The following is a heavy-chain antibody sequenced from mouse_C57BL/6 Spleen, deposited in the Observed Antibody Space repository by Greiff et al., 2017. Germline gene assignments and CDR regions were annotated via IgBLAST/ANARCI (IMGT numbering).Heavy chain of an antibody. V-gene: IGHV1-52*01. CDR2: IDPSDSEN. CDR3: ARWDYYGSSSSYWYFDV. J-gene: IGHJ1*03. D-gene: IGHD1-1*01. CDR1: GYTFTSYW. Sequence: VQLQQSGAELVRPGSSVKLSCKASGYTFTSYWMHWVKQRPIQGLEWIGNIDPSDSENHYNQKFKDKATLTVDKSSSTAYMQLSSLTSEDSAVYYCARWDYYGSSSSYWYFDVWGTGTTVTVSS.